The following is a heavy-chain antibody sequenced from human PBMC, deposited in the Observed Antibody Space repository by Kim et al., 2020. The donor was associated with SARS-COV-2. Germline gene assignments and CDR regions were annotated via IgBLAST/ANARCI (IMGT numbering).Heavy chain of an antibody. CDR1: GFTFSSYS. D-gene: IGHD5-18*01. V-gene: IGHV3-48*02. J-gene: IGHJ6*02. Sequence: GGSLRLSCAASGFTFSSYSMNWVRQAPGKGLEWVSYISSSSSTIYYADSVKGRFTISRDNAKNPLYLQMNSLRDEDTAVYYCASQLGDSFHYYYYGMDVWGQGTTVTVSS. CDR3: ASQLGDSFHYYYYGMDV. CDR2: ISSSSSTI.